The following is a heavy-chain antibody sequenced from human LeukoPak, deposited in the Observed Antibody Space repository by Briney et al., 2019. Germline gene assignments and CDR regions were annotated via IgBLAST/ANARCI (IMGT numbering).Heavy chain of an antibody. D-gene: IGHD2-15*01. CDR1: GGSISSSSYY. CDR2: IYYSGST. J-gene: IGHJ4*02. Sequence: SETLSLTCTVSGGSISSSSYYWGWIRQPPGKGLEWIGSIYYSGSTYYNPSLKSRVTISVDTSKNQFSLKLSSVTAADTAVYYCARVLGYCSGGSCYEYYFDYWGQGTLVTVSS. V-gene: IGHV4-39*07. CDR3: ARVLGYCSGGSCYEYYFDY.